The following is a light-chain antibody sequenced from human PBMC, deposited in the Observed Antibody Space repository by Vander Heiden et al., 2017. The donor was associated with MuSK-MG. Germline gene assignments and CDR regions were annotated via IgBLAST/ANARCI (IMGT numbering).Light chain of an antibody. V-gene: IGLV1-47*01. CDR3: DAGDDSLRGPV. J-gene: IGLJ3*02. CDR1: SSTIGTNY. Sequence: SVLTQPPSASGTPGQRVTISCSGRSSTIGTNYVYWYQHLPAPAPKLLIYTNNRRPSGVPDRFSGSKSGTSASLAISGLRSEDEADYYCDAGDDSLRGPVFGGGTKLTVL. CDR2: TNN.